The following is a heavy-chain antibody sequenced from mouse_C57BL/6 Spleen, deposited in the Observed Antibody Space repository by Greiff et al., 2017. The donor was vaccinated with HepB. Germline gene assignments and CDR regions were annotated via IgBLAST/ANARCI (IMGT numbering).Heavy chain of an antibody. D-gene: IGHD4-1*01. CDR2: ISNGGGST. CDR1: GFTFSDYY. J-gene: IGHJ1*03. Sequence: EVQLVESGGGLVQPGGSLKLSCAASGFTFSDYYMYWVRQTPEKRLEWVAYISNGGGSTYYPDTVKGRFTISRDNAKNTLYLQMSRLKSEDTAMYYCARANWDWYFDVWGTGTTVTVSS. V-gene: IGHV5-12*01. CDR3: ARANWDWYFDV.